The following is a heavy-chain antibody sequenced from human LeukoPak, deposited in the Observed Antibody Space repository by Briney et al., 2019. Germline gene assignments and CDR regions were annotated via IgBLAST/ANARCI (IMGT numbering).Heavy chain of an antibody. CDR3: ARAVDDSSSPVLTRFDP. CDR1: GGTFSSYA. CDR2: INPNSGGT. J-gene: IGHJ5*02. Sequence: GAPVKVSCKASGGTFSSYAISWVRQAPGQGLEWMGWINPNSGGTSYAQKFQGRVTMTRDTSISTAYMELSRLRSDDTAVYYCARAVDDSSSPVLTRFDPWGQGTLVTVSS. V-gene: IGHV1-2*02. D-gene: IGHD6-6*01.